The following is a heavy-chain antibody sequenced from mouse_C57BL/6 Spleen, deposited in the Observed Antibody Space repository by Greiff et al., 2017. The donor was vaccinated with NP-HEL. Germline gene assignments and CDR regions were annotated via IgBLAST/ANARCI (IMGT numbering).Heavy chain of an antibody. V-gene: IGHV5-4*01. Sequence: EVQRVESGGGLVKPGGSLKLSCAASGFTFSSYAMSWVRQTPEKRLEWVATISDGGSYTYYPYNVTGRFTISRDNAKNNLYLQMSHLKAEDTAMYYCASRGSNYGFAYWGQGTLVTVSA. CDR3: ASRGSNYGFAY. J-gene: IGHJ3*01. CDR1: GFTFSSYA. D-gene: IGHD2-5*01. CDR2: ISDGGSYT.